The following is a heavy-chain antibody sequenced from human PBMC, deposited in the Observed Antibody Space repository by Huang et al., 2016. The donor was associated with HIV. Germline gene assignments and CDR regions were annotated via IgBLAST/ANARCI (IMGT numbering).Heavy chain of an antibody. V-gene: IGHV5-51*03. J-gene: IGHJ4*02. Sequence: EVQLVQSGAVVKKPGESLKISCKGSGYRFTNYWIGWVRQMPGKGLAWMEIIYPGESDTKYSPSFQGQVTISADKCVSTAYLQWSRLKASDSAVYYCARPLLGYSNGYYFDNWGQGTLVTVSS. CDR3: ARPLLGYSNGYYFDN. CDR1: GYRFTNYW. D-gene: IGHD5-18*01. CDR2: IYPGESDT.